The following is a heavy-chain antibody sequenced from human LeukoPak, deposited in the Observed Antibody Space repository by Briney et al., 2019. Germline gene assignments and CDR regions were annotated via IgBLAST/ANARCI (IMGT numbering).Heavy chain of an antibody. V-gene: IGHV4-34*01. CDR3: ARGRRYQLPLGFDP. CDR1: GGSFSCYY. CDR2: INHSGST. D-gene: IGHD2-2*01. Sequence: PSETLSLTCAVYGGSFSCYYWSWIRQPPGKRLEWIGEINHSGSTNYNPSLKSRVTISVDTSKNQFSLKLSSVTAADTAVYYCARGRRYQLPLGFDPWGQGTLVTVSS. J-gene: IGHJ5*02.